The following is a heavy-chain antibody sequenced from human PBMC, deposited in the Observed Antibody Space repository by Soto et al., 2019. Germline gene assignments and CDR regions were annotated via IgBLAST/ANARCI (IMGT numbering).Heavy chain of an antibody. CDR2: ISSSSGST. V-gene: IGHV3-23*01. CDR1: GFTFSNYA. D-gene: IGHD5-12*01. Sequence: EVQLLESGGGLVQPGGSLRLSCAASGFTFSNYAMNWVRKAPGKGLEWVSTISSSSGSTYYADSVNGRFTISRDNSKNFLYLQMNSLRGDATAVYYCAKVGSERYSGQHSDYWGQGTRVTISS. J-gene: IGHJ4*02. CDR3: AKVGSERYSGQHSDY.